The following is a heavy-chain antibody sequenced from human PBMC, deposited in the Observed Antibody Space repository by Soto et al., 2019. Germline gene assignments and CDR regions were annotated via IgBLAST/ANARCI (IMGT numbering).Heavy chain of an antibody. CDR1: GYTLTSYA. Sequence: ASVTVSRKASGYTLTSYAMHWVRQAAGQRLEWIGWINAGNSDTKYSQKFQGRVTITRDTSVSTANMELSSLRSQDTAVFYCARESTETTYYYYVMDVWGQGTTVTVSS. CDR2: INAGNSDT. J-gene: IGHJ6*02. D-gene: IGHD4-4*01. V-gene: IGHV1-3*01. CDR3: ARESTETTYYYYVMDV.